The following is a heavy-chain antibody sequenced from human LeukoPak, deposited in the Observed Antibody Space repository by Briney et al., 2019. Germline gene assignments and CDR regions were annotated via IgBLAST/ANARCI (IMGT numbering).Heavy chain of an antibody. V-gene: IGHV4-59*01. CDR3: AGTEGYSSGWAKYYYYMDV. CDR2: IYYSGST. D-gene: IGHD6-19*01. Sequence: SETLSLTCTVSGRSISSYYWSWLRQPPGKGLEWLGYIYYSGSTNYNPSLKSRVTISVDTSKNQFSLKLSSVTAADTAVYYCAGTEGYSSGWAKYYYYMDVWGKGTTVTVSS. CDR1: GRSISSYY. J-gene: IGHJ6*03.